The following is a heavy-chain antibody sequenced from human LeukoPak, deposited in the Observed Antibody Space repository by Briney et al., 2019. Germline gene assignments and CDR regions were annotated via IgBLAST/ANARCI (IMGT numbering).Heavy chain of an antibody. V-gene: IGHV1-18*01. CDR3: ARDRVAGSGAFDI. Sequence: ASVTVSCTASGYTFTSYGISWVRQAPGQGLEWMGWISAHNGNTNYAQKLQGRVTMTTDTSTSTAYMELRSLRSDDTAVYYCARDRVAGSGAFDIWGQGTMVTVSS. CDR2: ISAHNGNT. J-gene: IGHJ3*02. CDR1: GYTFTSYG. D-gene: IGHD2-15*01.